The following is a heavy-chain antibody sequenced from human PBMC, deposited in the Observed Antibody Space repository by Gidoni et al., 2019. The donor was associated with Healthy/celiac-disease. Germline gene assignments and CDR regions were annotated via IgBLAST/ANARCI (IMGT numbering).Heavy chain of an antibody. J-gene: IGHJ6*02. CDR2: MNPNSGNT. CDR3: TRGLLDDILTGYSTIPYGMDV. CDR1: GYTFTSYD. V-gene: IGHV1-8*01. Sequence: QVQLVQSGAEVKKPGASVKVSCKASGYTFTSYDINWVRQATGQGLEWMGWMNPNSGNTGYAQKFQGRVTMTRNTSISTAYMELSSLRSEDTAVYYCTRGLLDDILTGYSTIPYGMDVWGQGTTVTVSS. D-gene: IGHD3-9*01.